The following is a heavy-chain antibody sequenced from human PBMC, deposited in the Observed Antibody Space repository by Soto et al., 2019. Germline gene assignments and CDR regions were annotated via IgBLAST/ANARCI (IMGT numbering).Heavy chain of an antibody. V-gene: IGHV3-30-3*01. CDR2: ISYDGSNK. CDR1: GFTFSSYA. CDR3: AGDYGIFGAYYYYGMDV. J-gene: IGHJ6*02. Sequence: SLRLSCAASGFTFSSYAMHWVRQAPGKGLEWVAVISYDGSNKYYADSVKGRFTISRDNSKNTLYLQMNSLRAEDTAVYYCAGDYGIFGAYYYYGMDVWGQGTTVTVSS. D-gene: IGHD3-3*01.